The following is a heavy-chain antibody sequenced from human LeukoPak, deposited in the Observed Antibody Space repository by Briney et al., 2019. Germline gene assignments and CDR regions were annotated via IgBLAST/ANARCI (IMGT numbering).Heavy chain of an antibody. CDR3: ATDHGFWSGHFFFFDY. V-gene: IGHV3-23*01. D-gene: IGHD3-3*01. CDR2: ISHSGDKT. CDR1: GLTSGSYA. Sequence: GGSLRLSCAGSGLTSGSYAMSWVRQAPGKGLEWVSGISHSGDKTYYADFVKGRFTISRDNSNNMVYLQMNSLTAEDPAVYYCATDHGFWSGHFFFFDYWGQGTLVTVSS. J-gene: IGHJ4*02.